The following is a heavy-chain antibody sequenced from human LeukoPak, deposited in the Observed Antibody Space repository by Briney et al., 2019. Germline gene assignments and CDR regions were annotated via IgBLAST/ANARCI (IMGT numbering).Heavy chain of an antibody. CDR1: GFTFSSYA. Sequence: GGSLRLSCAASGFTFSSYAMSWVRQAPGKGLEWVSTIGGGGESTYYADSVKGRFTISRDISKSTLYLQMNSLRDEDTAVYYCAKYGSGSYYNGLYWGQGTLVTVSS. CDR2: IGGGGEST. V-gene: IGHV3-23*01. D-gene: IGHD3-10*01. J-gene: IGHJ4*02. CDR3: AKYGSGSYYNGLY.